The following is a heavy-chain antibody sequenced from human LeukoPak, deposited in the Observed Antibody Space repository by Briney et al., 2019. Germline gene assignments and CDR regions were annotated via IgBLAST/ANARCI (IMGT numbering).Heavy chain of an antibody. J-gene: IGHJ5*02. V-gene: IGHV4-39*01. Sequence: SETLSLTCTVSGGSISSSSYYWGWIRQPPGKGLEWIGSIYYSGSTYYNPSLKSRVTISVDTSKNQFSLKLSSVTAADTAVYYCARLVGGGNLFDPLCQGTLVTVSS. CDR2: IYYSGST. CDR1: GGSISSSSYY. CDR3: ARLVGGGNLFDP.